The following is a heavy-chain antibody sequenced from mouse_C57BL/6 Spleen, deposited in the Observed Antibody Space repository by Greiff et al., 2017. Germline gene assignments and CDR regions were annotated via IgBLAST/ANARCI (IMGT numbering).Heavy chain of an antibody. CDR1: GYTFTSYW. V-gene: IGHV1-72*01. Sequence: VPLQQSGAELVKPGASVKLSCTASGYTFTSYWMHWVKQRPVRGLEWIGRIDPYCGGTKYNEKFQSKGTLTVDKPSSTAYILLSSLTAEDSAVYYYARGVGGYWGQGTTLTVSS. D-gene: IGHD1-1*02. CDR2: IDPYCGGT. CDR3: ARGVGGY. J-gene: IGHJ2*01.